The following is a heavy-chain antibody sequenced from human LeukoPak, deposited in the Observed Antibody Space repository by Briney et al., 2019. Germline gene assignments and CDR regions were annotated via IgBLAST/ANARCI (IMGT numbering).Heavy chain of an antibody. CDR3: AREPGRANSSGQY. D-gene: IGHD3-22*01. CDR1: GFTFSSSG. J-gene: IGHJ4*02. CDR2: ISYDGSNK. Sequence: PGGSLRLSCAASGFTFSSSGMHWVRQAPGKGLEWVAVISYDGSNKYYADSVKGRFTISRDNSKNTLYLQMNSLRAEDTAVYYCAREPGRANSSGQYWGQGTLVTVSS. V-gene: IGHV3-30*03.